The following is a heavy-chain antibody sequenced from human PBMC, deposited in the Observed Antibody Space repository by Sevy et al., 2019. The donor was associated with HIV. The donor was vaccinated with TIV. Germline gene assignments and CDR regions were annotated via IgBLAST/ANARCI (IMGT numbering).Heavy chain of an antibody. Sequence: GGSLRLSCAASGFTFDNYAMTWVRQTPGKGLEWVSTLDNSGDNTYNADSVKGRFTISRDNSKNTLYLQMDSLRAEDTAIYYCAKAGGGWNYFDYGGQGTLVTVSS. J-gene: IGHJ4*02. V-gene: IGHV3-23*01. CDR1: GFTFDNYA. CDR3: AKAGGGWNYFDY. D-gene: IGHD6-19*01. CDR2: LDNSGDNT.